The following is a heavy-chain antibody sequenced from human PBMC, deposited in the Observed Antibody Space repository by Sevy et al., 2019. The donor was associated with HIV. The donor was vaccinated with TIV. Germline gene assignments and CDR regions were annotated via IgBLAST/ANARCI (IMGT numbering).Heavy chain of an antibody. CDR1: GFTFSDYA. CDR2: ISYDERDI. J-gene: IGHJ4*02. CDR3: ARRDVNHQYLMDY. Sequence: GGSLRLSCAASGFTFSDYAMHWVRQAPGKGLEWLSYISYDERDIYYLDSVRGRFSVSRDISKRTLFQQMNDLRPEDTAVYYCARRDVNHQYLMDYWGQGILVTVSS. D-gene: IGHD2-8*01. V-gene: IGHV3-30*03.